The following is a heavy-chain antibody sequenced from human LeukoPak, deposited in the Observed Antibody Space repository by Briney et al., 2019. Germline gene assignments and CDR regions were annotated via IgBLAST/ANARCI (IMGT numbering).Heavy chain of an antibody. Sequence: GGSLRLSCAASGFSFRTYWMNWVRQPPGKGLEWVANIMRDGSEKYYVDSVKGRFTISRDNAKNSLYLQMNSLRAEDTAVYYCARDPSRGYSYGYADYWGQGSLVIVSS. V-gene: IGHV3-7*01. CDR3: ARDPSRGYSYGYADY. CDR1: GFSFRTYW. CDR2: IMRDGSEK. D-gene: IGHD5-18*01. J-gene: IGHJ4*02.